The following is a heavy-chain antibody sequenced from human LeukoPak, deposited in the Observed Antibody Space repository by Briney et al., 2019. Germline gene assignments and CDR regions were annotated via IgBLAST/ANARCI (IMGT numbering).Heavy chain of an antibody. V-gene: IGHV3-7*01. CDR3: ARDSHYYDFWSGYQKGDFDY. J-gene: IGHJ4*02. Sequence: GGSLRLSCAASGFTFSSYWMSWVRQAPGKGLEWVANIKQDGSEKYYVDSVKGRFTISRDNAKNSLDLQMNSPRAEDTAVYYCARDSHYYDFWSGYQKGDFDYWGQGTLVTVSS. CDR2: IKQDGSEK. D-gene: IGHD3-3*01. CDR1: GFTFSSYW.